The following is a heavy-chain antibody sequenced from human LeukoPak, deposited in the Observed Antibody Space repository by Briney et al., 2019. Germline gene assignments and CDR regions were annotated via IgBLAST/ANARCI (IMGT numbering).Heavy chain of an antibody. V-gene: IGHV3-21*01. CDR2: ISSSSSYI. Sequence: EGSLRLSCAASGFTFSSYSMNWVRRAPGKGLEWVSSISSSSSYIYYADSVKGRFTISRDNAKNSLYLQMNSLRAEDTAVYYCARGDNYDSSGYHFDYWGQGTLVTVSS. CDR3: ARGDNYDSSGYHFDY. J-gene: IGHJ4*02. CDR1: GFTFSSYS. D-gene: IGHD3-22*01.